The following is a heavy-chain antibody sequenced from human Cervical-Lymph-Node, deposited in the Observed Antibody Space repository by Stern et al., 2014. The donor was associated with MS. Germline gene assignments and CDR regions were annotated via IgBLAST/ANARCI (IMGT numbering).Heavy chain of an antibody. CDR1: GGSVSPYY. Sequence: VQLVESGPGLVTPSETLSLTCTVSGGSVSPYYSNWIRQSPGQELEWIGCVFYNGRTYYNPSLQSRLTISVDTSKNRFSLMLYSVTAADTAVYYCARSRSRGSFDYWGQGALVTVSS. D-gene: IGHD2/OR15-2a*01. CDR3: ARSRSRGSFDY. CDR2: VFYNGRT. V-gene: IGHV4-59*02. J-gene: IGHJ4*02.